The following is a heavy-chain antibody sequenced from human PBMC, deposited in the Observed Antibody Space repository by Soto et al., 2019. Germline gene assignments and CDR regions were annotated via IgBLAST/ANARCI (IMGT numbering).Heavy chain of an antibody. D-gene: IGHD6-19*01. CDR1: GGTIRSPDW. V-gene: IGHV4-4*02. J-gene: IGHJ5*02. CDR2: IFQSGST. CDR3: ARGRGRYSSGWSWFDP. Sequence: QVQLQESGPGLVEPSGTLSLTCGVSGGTIRSPDWWTWVRQPPGKGLEWIGEIFQSGSTNYTPSLESRVTISVDKSKNQFSLTLTSVTAADTAVYFCARGRGRYSSGWSWFDPWGQGNLVTVSS.